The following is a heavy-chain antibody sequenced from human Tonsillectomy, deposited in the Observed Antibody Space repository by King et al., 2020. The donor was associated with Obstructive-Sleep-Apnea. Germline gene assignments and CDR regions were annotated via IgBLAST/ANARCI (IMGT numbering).Heavy chain of an antibody. CDR2: IYYSGST. J-gene: IGHJ4*02. V-gene: IGHV4-31*03. D-gene: IGHD3-22*01. CDR1: GGSISSGGYY. CDR3: ARDYYDSSGYFDY. Sequence: QLQESGPGLVKPSQTLSLTCTVSGGSISSGGYYWSWIGQHPGKGLEWIGYIYYSGSTYYNPSLKSRVTISVDTSKNQFSRKLSSVTAADTAVYYCARDYYDSSGYFDYWGQGTLVTVSS.